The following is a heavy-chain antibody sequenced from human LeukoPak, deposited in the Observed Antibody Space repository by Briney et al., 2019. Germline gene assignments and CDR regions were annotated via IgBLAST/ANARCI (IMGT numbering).Heavy chain of an antibody. Sequence: GESLKISFKGSGYSFTSYWISWVRQMPGKGLEWMGRIDPSDSYTNYSPSFQGHVTISADKSISTAYLQWSSLKASDTAMYYCARARYCSGGSCSAEYWGQGTLVTVSS. D-gene: IGHD2-15*01. V-gene: IGHV5-10-1*01. CDR1: GYSFTSYW. J-gene: IGHJ4*02. CDR2: IDPSDSYT. CDR3: ARARYCSGGSCSAEY.